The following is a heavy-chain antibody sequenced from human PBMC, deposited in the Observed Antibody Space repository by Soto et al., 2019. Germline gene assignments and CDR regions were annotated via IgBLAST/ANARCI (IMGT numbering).Heavy chain of an antibody. V-gene: IGHV3-30*18. CDR1: GFTFSSYG. CDR2: ISYDGSNK. CDR3: AKDDALRYFASTYYYYGMDV. Sequence: GGSLRLSCAASGFTFSSYGMHWVRQAPGKGLEWVAVISYDGSNKYYADSVKGRFTNSRDNSKNTLYLQMNSLRAEDTAVYYCAKDDALRYFASTYYYYGMDVWGQGTTVTVSS. J-gene: IGHJ6*02. D-gene: IGHD3-9*01.